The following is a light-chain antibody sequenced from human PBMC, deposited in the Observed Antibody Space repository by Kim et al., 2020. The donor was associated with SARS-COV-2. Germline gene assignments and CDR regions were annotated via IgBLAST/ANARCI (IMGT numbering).Light chain of an antibody. J-gene: IGKJ2*01. Sequence: SASIGDRVTITRRASQDIRNDLGWYQQKPGKAPELLIYAASSLQSGVPSRFAGSGSGTDFTLTISSLQPEDFATYYCLQEYNYPYTFGQGTKLEI. CDR2: AAS. CDR3: LQEYNYPYT. V-gene: IGKV1-6*01. CDR1: QDIRND.